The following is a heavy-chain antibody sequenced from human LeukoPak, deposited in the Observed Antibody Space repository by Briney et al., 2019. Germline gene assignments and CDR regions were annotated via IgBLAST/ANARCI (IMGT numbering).Heavy chain of an antibody. CDR1: GFTFSNYW. D-gene: IGHD4-17*01. CDR3: ATTVSLDY. V-gene: IGHV3-7*01. Sequence: GGSLRLSCAASGFTFSNYWMTWVRQTPGKGLEWVANIKQDGSEKYYVDSVKGRFTISRDNAKNSLYLQMNSLRAEDTAVYYCATTVSLDYWGQGTLVTVSS. CDR2: IKQDGSEK. J-gene: IGHJ4*02.